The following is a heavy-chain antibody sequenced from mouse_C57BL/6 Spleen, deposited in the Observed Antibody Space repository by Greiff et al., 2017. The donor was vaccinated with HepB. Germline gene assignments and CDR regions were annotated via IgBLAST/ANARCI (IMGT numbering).Heavy chain of an antibody. CDR3: ARWRYGSSPYV. Sequence: QVQLKQSGPELVKPGASVKISCKASGYAFSSSWMNWVKQRPGKGLEWIGRIYPGDGDTNYNGKFKGKATLTADKSSSTAYMQLSSLTSEDSAVYFCARWRYGSSPYVWGTGTTVTVSS. J-gene: IGHJ1*03. CDR1: GYAFSSSW. D-gene: IGHD1-1*01. CDR2: IYPGDGDT. V-gene: IGHV1-82*01.